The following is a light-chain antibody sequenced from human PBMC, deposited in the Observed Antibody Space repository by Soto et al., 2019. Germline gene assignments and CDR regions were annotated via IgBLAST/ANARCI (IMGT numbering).Light chain of an antibody. CDR2: GIS. CDR1: RTFSKY. Sequence: DIQMTQSPSSLSASVGDRVTIACRASRTFSKYLNWYQHKPGQAPKLLIYGISTLHIGVPSRFNGSGSRTDFTLTISSLQIEDFATYYCQQSFSTPYTFGQGTNLEI. V-gene: IGKV1-39*01. CDR3: QQSFSTPYT. J-gene: IGKJ2*01.